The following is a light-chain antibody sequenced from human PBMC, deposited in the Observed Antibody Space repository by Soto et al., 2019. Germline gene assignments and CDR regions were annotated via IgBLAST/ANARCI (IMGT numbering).Light chain of an antibody. CDR3: QQYGSSLST. Sequence: EIVLTQSPGTLSLSPGDTAALSCRASQSVSSRYLAWYQQKSGQAPRLLIYATSSRATDIPDRFIGYGSGTDFPLTISGLEPEDFAVYYCQQYGSSLSTFGQGTKVEIK. J-gene: IGKJ1*01. CDR1: QSVSSRY. V-gene: IGKV3-20*01. CDR2: ATS.